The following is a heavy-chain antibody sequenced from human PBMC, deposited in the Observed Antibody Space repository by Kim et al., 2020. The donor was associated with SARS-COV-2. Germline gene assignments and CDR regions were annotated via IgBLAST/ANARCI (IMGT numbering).Heavy chain of an antibody. CDR2: ISAYNGNT. CDR1: GYTFTSYG. CDR3: ARAGYYYDSSGYYSYYFDY. J-gene: IGHJ4*02. V-gene: IGHV1-18*04. D-gene: IGHD3-22*01. Sequence: ASVKVSCKASGYTFTSYGISWVRQAPGQGLEWMGWISAYNGNTNYAQKLQGRVTMTTDTSTNTAYMELRSLRSDDTAVYYCARAGYYYDSSGYYSYYFDYWGQGTLVTVSS.